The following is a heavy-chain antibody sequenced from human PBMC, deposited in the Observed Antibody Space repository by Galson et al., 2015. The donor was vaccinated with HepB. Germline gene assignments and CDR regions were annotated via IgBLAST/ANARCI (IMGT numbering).Heavy chain of an antibody. V-gene: IGHV3-23*01. D-gene: IGHD6-19*01. CDR2: ISGNSHAT. J-gene: IGHJ4*02. CDR1: GFTFDRYA. CDR3: AKYAEEWLDNFDF. Sequence: SLRLSCAASGFTFDRYAMGWVRQAPGKGLEYVSGISGNSHATDYADSVRGRFTISRDNAKDTLYLQMNSLRVEDTAVYYCAKYAEEWLDNFDFWGLGILVTVSS.